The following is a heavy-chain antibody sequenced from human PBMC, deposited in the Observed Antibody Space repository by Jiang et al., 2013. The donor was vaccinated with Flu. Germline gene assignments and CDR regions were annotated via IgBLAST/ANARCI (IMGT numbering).Heavy chain of an antibody. CDR2: IYYSGST. D-gene: IGHD6-6*01. CDR1: GGSISSYY. CDR3: ARLVLGSVPHRARQWYFDY. J-gene: IGHJ4*02. V-gene: IGHV4-59*01. Sequence: PGLVKPSETLSLTCTVSGGSISSYYWSWIRQPPGKGLEWIGYIYYSGSTNYNPSLKSRVTISVDTSRNQFSLKLSSVTAADTAVYYCARLVLGSVPHRARQWYFDYWGQGTLVTVSS.